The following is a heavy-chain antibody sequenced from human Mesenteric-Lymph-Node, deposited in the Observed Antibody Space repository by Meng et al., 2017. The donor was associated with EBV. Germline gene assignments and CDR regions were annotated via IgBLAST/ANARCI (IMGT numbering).Heavy chain of an antibody. V-gene: IGHV4-4*02. D-gene: IGHD6-19*01. CDR1: GGSIRTSNW. Sequence: QVQRQESGAGLVKPSGTLSLPCAGSGGSIRTSNWWSWVRQPPGKGLEWIGEIYHRGSTNYNPSLTSRVTISVDESKNEFSLSLTSVTAADTAVYFCARVNEGQWLVRGAFDYWGQGTLVTVFS. CDR2: IYHRGST. J-gene: IGHJ4*02. CDR3: ARVNEGQWLVRGAFDY.